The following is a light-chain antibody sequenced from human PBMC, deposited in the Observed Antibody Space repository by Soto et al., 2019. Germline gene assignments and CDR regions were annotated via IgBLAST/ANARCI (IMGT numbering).Light chain of an antibody. Sequence: DIQMTQSPSSLSASVGDRVTITCRASQSISSYLNWYQQKPGKAPKLLIYAASSLQSGVPSRFSGSGSGTDFTLTISSLQPEDYATYYCQQYSDYPPTFGPGTKVDIK. V-gene: IGKV1-39*01. CDR2: AAS. CDR1: QSISSY. CDR3: QQYSDYPPT. J-gene: IGKJ3*01.